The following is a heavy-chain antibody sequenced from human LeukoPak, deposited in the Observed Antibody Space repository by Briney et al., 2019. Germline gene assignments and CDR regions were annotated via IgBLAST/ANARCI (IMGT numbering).Heavy chain of an antibody. CDR3: ARVAAASGYNWFDP. CDR2: IYYSGST. CDR1: GGSISSYY. V-gene: IGHV4-59*01. Sequence: SETLSLTCTVSGGSISSYYWSWTRQPPGKGLEWIGYIYYSGSTNYNPSLKSRVTISVDTSKDQFSLKLSSVTAADTAVYYCARVAAASGYNWFDPWGQGTLVTVSS. D-gene: IGHD6-13*01. J-gene: IGHJ5*02.